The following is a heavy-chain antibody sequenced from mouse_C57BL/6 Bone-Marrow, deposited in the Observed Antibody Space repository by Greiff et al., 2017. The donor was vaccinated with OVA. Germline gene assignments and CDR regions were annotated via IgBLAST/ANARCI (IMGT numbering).Heavy chain of an antibody. J-gene: IGHJ4*01. D-gene: IGHD2-12*01. V-gene: IGHV5-6*01. CDR2: ISSGGSYT. CDR3: ARQKLPFYAMDY. CDR1: GFTFSSYG. Sequence: EVQVVESGGDLVKPGGSLKLSCAASGFTFSSYGMSWVRQTPDKRLEWVATISSGGSYTYYPDSVKGRFTISRDNAKNTLYLQMSSLKSEDTAMYYCARQKLPFYAMDYWGQGTSVTVSS.